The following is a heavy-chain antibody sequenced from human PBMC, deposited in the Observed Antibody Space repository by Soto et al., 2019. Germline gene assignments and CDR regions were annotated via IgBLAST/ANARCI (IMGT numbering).Heavy chain of an antibody. CDR2: INAGNGNT. CDR1: GYTFTSYA. D-gene: IGHD3-22*01. CDR3: ARAKDYYDGSGPVHGMDV. Sequence: SVKVSCKASGYTFTSYAMHWVRQAPGQRLEWMGWINAGNGNTKYSQKFQGRVTITRDTSASTAYMELSSLRSEDTAVYYCARAKDYYDGSGPVHGMDVGGKGPTVTVS. V-gene: IGHV1-3*01. J-gene: IGHJ6*04.